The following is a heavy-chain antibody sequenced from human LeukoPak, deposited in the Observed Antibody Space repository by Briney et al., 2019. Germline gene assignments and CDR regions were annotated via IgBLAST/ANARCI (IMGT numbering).Heavy chain of an antibody. CDR2: IYTSGST. CDR3: ARGAAMEPYYYYGMDV. V-gene: IGHV4-4*07. J-gene: IGHJ6*02. Sequence: SETLSLTCTVSGGSISDYYWSWIRQPAGKGLEWIGRIYTSGSTNYNPSLKSRVTMSVDTPKNQFSLKLSSVTAADTAVYYCARGAAMEPYYYYGMDVWGQGTTVTVSS. D-gene: IGHD5-18*01. CDR1: GGSISDYY.